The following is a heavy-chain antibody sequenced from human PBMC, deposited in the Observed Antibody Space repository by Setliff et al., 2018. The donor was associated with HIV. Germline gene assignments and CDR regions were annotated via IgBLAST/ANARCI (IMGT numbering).Heavy chain of an antibody. CDR1: GGSFNGYS. Sequence: TLSLTCAVYGGSFNGYSWTWIRQPPGKGLEWIGGINHSGSTNYNPSLMSRVTISVDTSKSHFSLRLSSVTAADTAVYYCARHRGDRRYYDSSGYVYGMDVWGQGTTVTVSS. J-gene: IGHJ6*02. CDR3: ARHRGDRRYYDSSGYVYGMDV. D-gene: IGHD3-22*01. CDR2: INHSGST. V-gene: IGHV4-34*01.